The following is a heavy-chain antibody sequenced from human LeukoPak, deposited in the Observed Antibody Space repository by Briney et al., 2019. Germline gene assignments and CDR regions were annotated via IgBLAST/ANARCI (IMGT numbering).Heavy chain of an antibody. CDR1: GFTFSSYG. CDR2: ISYDGSNK. D-gene: IGHD2-15*01. J-gene: IGHJ6*02. CDR3: ARGLPDLYYYYGMDV. V-gene: IGHV3-30*03. Sequence: GGSLRLSCAASGFTFSSYGMHWVRQAPGKGLEWVAVISYDGSNKYYADSVKGRFTISRDNSKNTLYLQMNSLRAEDPAVYYCARGLPDLYYYYGMDVWGQGTTVTVSS.